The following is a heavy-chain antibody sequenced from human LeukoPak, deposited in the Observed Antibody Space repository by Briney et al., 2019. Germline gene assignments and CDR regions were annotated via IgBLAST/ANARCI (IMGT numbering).Heavy chain of an antibody. CDR3: ARGKILWFGELRGPTR. CDR1: GYTFTSYD. D-gene: IGHD3-10*01. J-gene: IGHJ4*02. V-gene: IGHV1-8*01. Sequence: ASVKVSCKASGYTFTSYDINWVRQATGQGLEWMGWMNPNSGNTGYAQKFQGRVTMTRNTSISTAYMELSSLRSEDTAVYYCARGKILWFGELRGPTRWGQGTLVTVSS. CDR2: MNPNSGNT.